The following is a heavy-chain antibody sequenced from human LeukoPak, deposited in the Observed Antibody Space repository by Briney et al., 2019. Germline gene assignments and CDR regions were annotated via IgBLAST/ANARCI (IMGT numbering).Heavy chain of an antibody. J-gene: IGHJ4*02. Sequence: GGSLRLSCAASGFTFSSYAMSWVRQAPGKGLEWVSGISGSGGSTYYADSVKGRFTISRDNSKNTLYLQMNSLRAEDTAIYYCAKDPGYSLFGNYWGQGTLVTVSS. V-gene: IGHV3-23*01. CDR2: ISGSGGST. CDR3: AKDPGYSLFGNY. D-gene: IGHD5-24*01. CDR1: GFTFSSYA.